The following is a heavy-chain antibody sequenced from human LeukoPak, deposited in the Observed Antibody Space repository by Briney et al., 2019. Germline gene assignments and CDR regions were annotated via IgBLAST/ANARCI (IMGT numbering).Heavy chain of an antibody. J-gene: IGHJ4*02. CDR2: IKQDGSEK. Sequence: GGSLRLSCAASGFTFSSYWMSWVRQAPGKGLECVANIKQDGSEKYYVDSVRGRFTLSRDNAKNSLYLQMNSLRVEDTAVYYCATSAARSIESWGQGTLVTVSS. D-gene: IGHD6-25*01. V-gene: IGHV3-7*01. CDR3: ATSAARSIES. CDR1: GFTFSSYW.